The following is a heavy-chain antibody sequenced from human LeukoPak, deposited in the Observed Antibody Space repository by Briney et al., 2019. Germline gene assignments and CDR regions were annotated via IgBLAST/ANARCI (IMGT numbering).Heavy chain of an antibody. V-gene: IGHV4-39*07. Sequence: SETLSLTCTVSGGSISSSSYYWGWIRQPPGKGLKWIGSIYYSGSTYYNPSLKSRVTISVDTSKNQFSLKLSSVTAADTAVYYCAREWGGGWADYWGQGTLVTVSS. CDR3: AREWGGGWADY. J-gene: IGHJ4*02. D-gene: IGHD3-10*01. CDR2: IYYSGST. CDR1: GGSISSSSYY.